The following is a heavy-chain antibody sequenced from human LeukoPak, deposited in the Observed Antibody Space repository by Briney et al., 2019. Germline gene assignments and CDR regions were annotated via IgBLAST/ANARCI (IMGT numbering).Heavy chain of an antibody. Sequence: EASVKVSCKASRYIFTGYYMHWVRQAPGQGLEWMAWINPNSGGTNYAQKFQGRVTMTRDTSISTAYMELSRLRSDDTAVYYCARDHCSGGSCYLYYFDYWGQGTLVTVSS. D-gene: IGHD2-15*01. CDR1: RYIFTGYY. V-gene: IGHV1-2*02. CDR3: ARDHCSGGSCYLYYFDY. J-gene: IGHJ4*02. CDR2: INPNSGGT.